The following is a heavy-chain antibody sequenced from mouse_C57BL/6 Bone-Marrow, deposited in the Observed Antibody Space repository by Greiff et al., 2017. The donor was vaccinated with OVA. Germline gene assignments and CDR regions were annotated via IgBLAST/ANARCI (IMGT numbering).Heavy chain of an antibody. J-gene: IGHJ4*01. Sequence: QVHVKQPGAELVKPGASVKLSCKASGYTFTSYWMHWVKQRPGQGLEWIGMIHPNSGSTNYNEKFKSKATLTVDKSSSTAYMQLSSLTSEDSAVYYCARPGNYGSSYGVLVDYWGQGTSVTVSS. CDR1: GYTFTSYW. D-gene: IGHD1-1*01. CDR2: IHPNSGST. V-gene: IGHV1-64*01. CDR3: ARPGNYGSSYGVLVDY.